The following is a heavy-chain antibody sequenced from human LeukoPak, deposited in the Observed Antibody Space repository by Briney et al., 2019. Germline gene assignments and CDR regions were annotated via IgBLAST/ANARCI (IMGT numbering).Heavy chain of an antibody. V-gene: IGHV1-46*01. Sequence: GASLKVSCKASGYTFTIFYMHWVRQTPGQGLEWMGIINPSGGSTSYAQKFQGRVTMTRDTSTSTVYMELSSLRSEDTAVYYCARGYGDYDYWGQGTLVTVSS. CDR1: GYTFTIFY. D-gene: IGHD4-17*01. CDR3: ARGYGDYDY. CDR2: INPSGGST. J-gene: IGHJ4*02.